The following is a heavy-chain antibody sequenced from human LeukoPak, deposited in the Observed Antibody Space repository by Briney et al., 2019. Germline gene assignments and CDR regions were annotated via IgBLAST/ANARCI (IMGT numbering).Heavy chain of an antibody. J-gene: IGHJ4*02. CDR3: ARDPGYGSGSSYFGY. D-gene: IGHD3-10*01. CDR1: GFTFSSYA. CDR2: ISYDGSNK. V-gene: IGHV3-30-3*01. Sequence: GGSLRLSCAASGFTFSSYAMHWVRQAPGKGLEWVAVISYDGSNKYYADSVKGRFTISRDNSKNTLYLQMNSLRAEDTAVYYCARDPGYGSGSSYFGYWGQGTLVTVSS.